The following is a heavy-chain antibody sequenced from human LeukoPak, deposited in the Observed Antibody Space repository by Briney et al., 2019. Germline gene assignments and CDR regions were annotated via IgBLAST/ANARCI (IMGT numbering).Heavy chain of an antibody. D-gene: IGHD3-3*01. CDR2: ISGSSSGSTSII. CDR3: ARDFWSGYYTED. Sequence: GGSLRLSCEFSGIIFSTYAMNWVRRAPGKGLEWISYISGSSSGSTSIIHYADSVKGRFTISRDNAKNSLHLQMDSLSAEDTALYYCARDFWSGYYTEDWGQGALVIVSS. J-gene: IGHJ4*02. CDR1: GIIFSTYA. V-gene: IGHV3-48*04.